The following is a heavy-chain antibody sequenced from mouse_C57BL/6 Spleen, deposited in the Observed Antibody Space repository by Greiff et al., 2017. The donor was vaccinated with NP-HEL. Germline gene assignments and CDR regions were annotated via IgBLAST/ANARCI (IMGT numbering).Heavy chain of an antibody. CDR2: ISYDGSN. CDR1: GYSITSGYY. Sequence: EVQLVESGPGLVKPSQSLSLTCSVTGYSITSGYYWNWIRQFPGNKLEWMGYISYDGSNNYNPSLKNRISITRDTSKNQFFLKLNSVTTEDTATYYCARGPYELFDYWGQGTTLTVSS. J-gene: IGHJ2*01. V-gene: IGHV3-6*01. D-gene: IGHD2-3*01. CDR3: ARGPYELFDY.